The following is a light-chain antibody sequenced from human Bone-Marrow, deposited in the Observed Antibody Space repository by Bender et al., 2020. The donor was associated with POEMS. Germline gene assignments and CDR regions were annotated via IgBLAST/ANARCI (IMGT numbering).Light chain of an antibody. CDR1: TSDVGSYNL. V-gene: IGLV2-14*02. CDR2: EVS. CDR3: SSYAGGNTYV. J-gene: IGLJ1*01. Sequence: QSALTQPASVSGSPGQSITISCTGATSDVGSYNLVSWYQQHPGKAPKLMIYEVSYRPSGISDRFSGSMSGNTASLTVSGLQPEDEADYYCSSYAGGNTYVFGSGTTVTV.